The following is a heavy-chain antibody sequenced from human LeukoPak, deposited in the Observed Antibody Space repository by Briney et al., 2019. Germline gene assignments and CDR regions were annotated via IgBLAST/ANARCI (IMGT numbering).Heavy chain of an antibody. CDR1: GYSFTSYW. J-gene: IGHJ6*02. D-gene: IGHD3-10*01. Sequence: LGESLKISCKGSGYSFTSYWIGWVRQMPGKGLEWMGIIDGCDSDTRYSPSFQGQVTISADKSISTAYLQWSSLKASDTAMYYCARSYYYGSGTHYYYHGMDVWGQGTTVTVSS. V-gene: IGHV5-51*01. CDR3: ARSYYYGSGTHYYYHGMDV. CDR2: IDGCDSDT.